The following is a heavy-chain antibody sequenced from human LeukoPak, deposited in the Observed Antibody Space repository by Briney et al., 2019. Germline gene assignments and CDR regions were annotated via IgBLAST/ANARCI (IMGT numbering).Heavy chain of an antibody. Sequence: ASVKVSCKASGYTFTGYYMHWVRQAPGQGLEWMGWINPNSGGTNYAQKFQGSVTMTRDTSISTAYMELSRLRSDDTAVYYCARDLSTFGAVAGKSWGQGTLVTVSS. CDR3: ARDLSTFGAVAGKS. V-gene: IGHV1-2*02. CDR1: GYTFTGYY. J-gene: IGHJ4*02. CDR2: INPNSGGT. D-gene: IGHD6-19*01.